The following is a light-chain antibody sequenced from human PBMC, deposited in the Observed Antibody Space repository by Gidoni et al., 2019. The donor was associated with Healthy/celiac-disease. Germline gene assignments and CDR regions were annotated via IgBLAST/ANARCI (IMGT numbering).Light chain of an antibody. J-gene: IGLJ2*01. V-gene: IGLV2-14*01. CDR1: SSDVGGYNY. CDR3: SSYTSSSTLEVV. Sequence: LTQPASVSGSPGQSIPISCTGTSSDVGGYNYVSWYQQHPGKAPKLMIYDVSNRPSGVSNRFSGSKSGNTASLTISGLQAEDEADYYCSSYTSSSTLEVVFGGGTKLTVL. CDR2: DVS.